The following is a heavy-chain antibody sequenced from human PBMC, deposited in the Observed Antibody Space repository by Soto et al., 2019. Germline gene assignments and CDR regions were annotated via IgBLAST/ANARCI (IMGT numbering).Heavy chain of an antibody. CDR1: GFTFSSYA. V-gene: IGHV3-30-3*01. CDR2: ISYDGSNK. Sequence: GESLKISCAASGFTFSSYAMHWVRQAPGKGLEWVAVISYDGSNKYYADSVKGRFTISRDNSKNTLYLQMNSLRAEDTAVYYCARAGNYDFWSGLDAFDIWGQGTMVTVSS. J-gene: IGHJ3*02. D-gene: IGHD3-3*01. CDR3: ARAGNYDFWSGLDAFDI.